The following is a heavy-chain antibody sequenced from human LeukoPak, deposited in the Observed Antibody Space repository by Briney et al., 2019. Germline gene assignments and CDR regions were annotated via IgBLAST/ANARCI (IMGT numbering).Heavy chain of an antibody. CDR3: TNTAMGIPRDY. Sequence: GGSLRLSCAASGFMFSSNWMSWVRQAPGKGLEWVSAISGSGGSTYYADSVKGRFTISRDNSKNTLYLQMNSLRAEDTAVYYCTNTAMGIPRDYWGQGTLVTVSS. CDR2: ISGSGGST. V-gene: IGHV3-23*01. CDR1: GFMFSSNW. J-gene: IGHJ4*02. D-gene: IGHD5-18*01.